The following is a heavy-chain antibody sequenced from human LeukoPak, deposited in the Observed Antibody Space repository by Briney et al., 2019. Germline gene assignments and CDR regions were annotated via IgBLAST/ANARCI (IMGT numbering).Heavy chain of an antibody. CDR1: GYTLTELS. V-gene: IGHV1-24*01. Sequence: GASVKVSCKVSGYTLTELSMHWVRQAPGKGLEWMGGFDPEDGETIYAQKFQGRVTMTEDTSTDTAYMELSSLRSEDTAVYYCAIIITGTTLGYYYMDVWGKGTTVTVSS. J-gene: IGHJ6*03. D-gene: IGHD1-7*01. CDR3: AIIITGTTLGYYYMDV. CDR2: FDPEDGET.